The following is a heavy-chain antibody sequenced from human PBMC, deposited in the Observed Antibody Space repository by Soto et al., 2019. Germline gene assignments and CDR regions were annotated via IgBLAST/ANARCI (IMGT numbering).Heavy chain of an antibody. Sequence: EVQLVESGGGLVKPGGSLRLSCAASGFTFSSYSMNWVRQAPGKGLEWVSSISSSRSYIYYADSVKGRFTITRDNAKHSLYLQMNSLRAEDTAVYYCARGGRTNYVDSWGQGTLVTVSS. V-gene: IGHV3-21*01. CDR3: ARGGRTNYVDS. J-gene: IGHJ4*02. CDR2: ISSSRSYI. CDR1: GFTFSSYS.